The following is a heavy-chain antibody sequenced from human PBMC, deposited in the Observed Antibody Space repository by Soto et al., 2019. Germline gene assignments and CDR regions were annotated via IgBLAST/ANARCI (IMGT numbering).Heavy chain of an antibody. CDR2: IIPILGIA. J-gene: IGHJ4*02. V-gene: IGHV1-69*02. D-gene: IGHD2-15*01. Sequence: QVQLVQSGAEVKKPGSSVKVSCKASGGTFSSYTISWVRQAPGRGLEWMGRIIPILGIANYAQKFQGRVTITADKSTSTAYMELSSLRSEDTAVYYCAAGRDGYSRAFDYWGQGTLVTVSS. CDR3: AAGRDGYSRAFDY. CDR1: GGTFSSYT.